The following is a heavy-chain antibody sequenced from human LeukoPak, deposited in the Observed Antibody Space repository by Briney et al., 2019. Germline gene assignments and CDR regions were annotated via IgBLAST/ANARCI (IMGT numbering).Heavy chain of an antibody. J-gene: IGHJ6*03. CDR3: AREDSIAAAGTYYYYYMDV. Sequence: GGSLRLSCAASGFTFSSYSMNWVRQAPGKGLEWVSYISSSSSTIYYADSVKGRFTISRDNAKNSLDLQMNSLRAEDTAVYYCAREDSIAAAGTYYYYYMDVWGKGTTVTVSS. CDR2: ISSSSSTI. D-gene: IGHD6-13*01. CDR1: GFTFSSYS. V-gene: IGHV3-48*01.